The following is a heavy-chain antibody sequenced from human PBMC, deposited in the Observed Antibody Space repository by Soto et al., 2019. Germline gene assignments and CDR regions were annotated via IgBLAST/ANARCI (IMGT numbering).Heavy chain of an antibody. Sequence: SETLSLTCTVSGGSISSGGYYWGWIRQPPGQGLEWIGTIYHSGSTYYNPSLKTRVTISVDTSKNQFSLKLSSVAAADTAVYYCARALYCSGGSCSPLRGMDVWGQVTTVTVSS. D-gene: IGHD2-15*01. CDR1: GGSISSGGYY. J-gene: IGHJ6*02. V-gene: IGHV4-39*07. CDR2: IYHSGST. CDR3: ARALYCSGGSCSPLRGMDV.